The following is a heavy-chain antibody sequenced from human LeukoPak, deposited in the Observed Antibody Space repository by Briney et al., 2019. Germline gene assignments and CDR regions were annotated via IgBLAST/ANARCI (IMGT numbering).Heavy chain of an antibody. V-gene: IGHV4-59*01. CDR2: IYYSGST. Sequence: SETLSLTCTVSGGSISTYYWSWIRQPPGKGLEWIGYIYYSGSTNYNPSLKSRVTISVDTSKNQFSLKLSSVTAADTAVYYCARTEYYCSSTSCSPYQYYYYMDVWGKGTTVTVSS. D-gene: IGHD2-2*01. CDR3: ARTEYYCSSTSCSPYQYYYYMDV. CDR1: GGSISTYY. J-gene: IGHJ6*03.